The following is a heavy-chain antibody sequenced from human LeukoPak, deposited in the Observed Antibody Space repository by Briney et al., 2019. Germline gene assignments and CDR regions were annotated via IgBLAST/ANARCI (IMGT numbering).Heavy chain of an antibody. D-gene: IGHD6-19*01. V-gene: IGHV3-74*01. Sequence: PGGSLRLSCAASGFTFSKYWMLWVRQAPGKGLESVSRINTDGTVTTYADSVKGRFTASRDNADNTMFLHMNSVRDEDTAVYYCATKQWLAPPPDSWGQGTPVTVSS. CDR2: INTDGTVT. CDR1: GFTFSKYW. J-gene: IGHJ4*02. CDR3: ATKQWLAPPPDS.